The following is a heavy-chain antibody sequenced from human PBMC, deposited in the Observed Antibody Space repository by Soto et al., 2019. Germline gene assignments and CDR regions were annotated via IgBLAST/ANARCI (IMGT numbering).Heavy chain of an antibody. CDR1: GYTFTSYY. CDR2: INPSGGST. J-gene: IGHJ5*02. D-gene: IGHD2-2*02. V-gene: IGHV1-46*01. Sequence: ASVKVSCKASGYTFTSYYMHWVRQAPGQGLEWMGIINPSGGSTSYAQKFQGRVTMTRDTSTSTVYMELSSLRSEDTAVYCCARDTVVVPAAILYNWFDPWGQGTLVTVSS. CDR3: ARDTVVVPAAILYNWFDP.